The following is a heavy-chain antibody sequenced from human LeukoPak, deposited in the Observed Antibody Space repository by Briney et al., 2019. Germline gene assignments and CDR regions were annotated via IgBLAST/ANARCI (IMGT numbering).Heavy chain of an antibody. Sequence: WASVKVSCKASGYTFTSYDINWVRQATGQGLEWMGWMNPNSGNTGYAQKFQGRVTMTRNTSISTAYMELSSLRSEDTAVYYCARGVWQGYSSWYPNYYYYYMDVWGKGTTVTISS. D-gene: IGHD6-13*01. CDR1: GYTFTSYD. CDR3: ARGVWQGYSSWYPNYYYYYMDV. V-gene: IGHV1-8*01. CDR2: MNPNSGNT. J-gene: IGHJ6*03.